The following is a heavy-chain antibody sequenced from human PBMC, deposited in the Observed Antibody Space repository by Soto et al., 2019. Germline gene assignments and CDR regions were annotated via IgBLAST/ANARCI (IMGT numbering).Heavy chain of an antibody. CDR1: GGSISSYY. CDR3: ARDPSGGVRGVPPSNWFDP. J-gene: IGHJ5*02. CDR2: IYYSGST. V-gene: IGHV4-59*01. Sequence: SETLSLTCTVSGGSISSYYWSWIRQPPGKGLEWIGYIYYSGSTNYNPSLKSRVTISVDTSKNQFSLKLSSVTAADTAVYYCARDPSGGVRGVPPSNWFDPWGQGTLVTVSS. D-gene: IGHD3-10*01.